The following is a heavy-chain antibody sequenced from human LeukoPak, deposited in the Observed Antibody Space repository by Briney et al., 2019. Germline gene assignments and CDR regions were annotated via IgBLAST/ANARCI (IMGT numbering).Heavy chain of an antibody. V-gene: IGHV3-7*01. CDR3: ARMGDILTGDYYYMDV. CDR1: GFTFSSYW. J-gene: IGHJ6*03. CDR2: IKQDGSEK. D-gene: IGHD3-9*01. Sequence: QPGGSLRLSCAASGFTFSSYWMSWVRQAPGKGLEWVANIKQDGSEKYYVDSVKGRFTISRDNAKNSLYLQMNSLRAEDTAVYYCARMGDILTGDYYYMDVWGKGTRSPSP.